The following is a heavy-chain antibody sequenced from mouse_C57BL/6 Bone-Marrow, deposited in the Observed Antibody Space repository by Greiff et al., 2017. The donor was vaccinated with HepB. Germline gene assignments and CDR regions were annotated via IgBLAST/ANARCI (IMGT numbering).Heavy chain of an antibody. CDR2: IDPANGNT. Sequence: EVKLMESVAELVRPGASVKLSCTASGFNIKNTYMHWVKQRPEQGLEWIGRIDPANGNTKYAPKFQGKATITEDTSSNTAYLQLSSLTSEDTAIYYCGREVLLRSLWYFDVWGTGTTVTVSS. V-gene: IGHV14-3*01. CDR3: GREVLLRSLWYFDV. J-gene: IGHJ1*03. CDR1: GFNIKNTY. D-gene: IGHD1-1*01.